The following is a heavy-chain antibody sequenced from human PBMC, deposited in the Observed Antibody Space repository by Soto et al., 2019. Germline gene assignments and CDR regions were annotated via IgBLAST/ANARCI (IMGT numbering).Heavy chain of an antibody. CDR2: IYPGDSDI. D-gene: IGHD4-17*01. V-gene: IGHV5-51*01. CDR3: ARRTYGDYYYYYGMDV. J-gene: IGHJ6*02. Sequence: GESLKISCKGSGYSFTSYWIGWVRQMPGKGLEWLGIIYPGDSDIRYSPFFQGQVTISADKSIITAYLQWSSLKASDTAMYYCARRTYGDYYYYYGMDVWGQGTTVTVSS. CDR1: GYSFTSYW.